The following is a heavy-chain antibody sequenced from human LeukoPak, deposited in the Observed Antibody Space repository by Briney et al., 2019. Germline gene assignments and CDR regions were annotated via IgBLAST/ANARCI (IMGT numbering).Heavy chain of an antibody. CDR2: IFHDGST. D-gene: IGHD2-21*02. CDR3: ARRAYCGGDCRFDP. Sequence: SETLSLTCAVSGGSIFSSNWWSWVRQPPGKGLEWIGQIFHDGSTSYSPSLKSRVTISVDKSKNQFSLKLTSVTAADTAVYYCARRAYCGGDCRFDPWGQGTLVTVSS. V-gene: IGHV4-4*02. CDR1: GGSIFSSNW. J-gene: IGHJ5*02.